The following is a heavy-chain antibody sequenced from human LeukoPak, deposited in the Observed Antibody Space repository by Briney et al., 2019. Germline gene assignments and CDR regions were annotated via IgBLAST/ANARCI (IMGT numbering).Heavy chain of an antibody. Sequence: WRSLRLSCTASGFTFSDYGMICVRQVLGKGLQWVADITQDGSDRFYVDSVKGRFTICRDNAKNSVYLQMNSLRAEDTAVYYCARLYCGVGICYSYYMDVWGKGTTVTVSS. CDR1: GFTFSDYG. CDR3: ARLYCGVGICYSYYMDV. J-gene: IGHJ6*03. D-gene: IGHD2-21*01. CDR2: ITQDGSDR. V-gene: IGHV3-7*01.